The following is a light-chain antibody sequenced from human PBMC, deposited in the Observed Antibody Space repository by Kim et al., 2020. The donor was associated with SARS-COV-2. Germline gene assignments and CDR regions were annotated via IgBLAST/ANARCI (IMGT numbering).Light chain of an antibody. CDR1: QSVSSN. Sequence: VSPGERATLSCRASQSVSSNLAWYQQKPGQAPRLLIYGASTRATGIPARFSGSRSGTEFTLTISSLQSEDFAVYYCQQYNNWPVTFGQGTRLEIK. J-gene: IGKJ5*01. V-gene: IGKV3-15*01. CDR3: QQYNNWPVT. CDR2: GAS.